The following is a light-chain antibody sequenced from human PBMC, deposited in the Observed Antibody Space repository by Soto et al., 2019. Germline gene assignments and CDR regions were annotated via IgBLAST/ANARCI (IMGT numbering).Light chain of an antibody. CDR1: SSDILNDY. CDR3: GRWDSRMSTYV. Sequence: QSVLTHPPSVSPAPGQQFTISFSRSSSDILNDYVSWYQQLPGTAPKLLIYDNNKRAAGIPDRFSASESGTSATLGITGLKTGDEADYYCGRWDSRMSTYVFGTGTKVTVL. CDR2: DNN. V-gene: IGLV1-51*01. J-gene: IGLJ1*01.